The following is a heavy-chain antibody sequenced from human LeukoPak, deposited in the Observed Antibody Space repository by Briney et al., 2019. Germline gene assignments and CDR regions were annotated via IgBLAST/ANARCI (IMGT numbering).Heavy chain of an antibody. D-gene: IGHD2-2*01. CDR1: GGSISSSTYY. Sequence: SETLSLTCTVSGGSISSSTYYWGWIRQPPGKGLEWIGSIYYSGSTNYNPSLNSRVTISVDTSKNEFSLKLSSVTAADTAVYYCARTVLSAGSISFDMWGQGRMVTVSS. J-gene: IGHJ3*02. CDR3: ARTVLSAGSISFDM. CDR2: IYYSGST. V-gene: IGHV4-39*07.